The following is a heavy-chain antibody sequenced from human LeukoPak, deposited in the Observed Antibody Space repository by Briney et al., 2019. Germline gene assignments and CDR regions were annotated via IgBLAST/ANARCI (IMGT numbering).Heavy chain of an antibody. CDR1: GFTFSSYA. Sequence: GGSLRLSCAASGFTFSSYAMSWVRQAPGKGLEWVAVIWYDGTEKYYADSVKGRFTISRDNSKNMVYLQMNSLRAEDTAVYYCARDRNSFDHWGQGTLVTVSS. D-gene: IGHD3-3*02. CDR2: IWYDGTEK. CDR3: ARDRNSFDH. V-gene: IGHV3-33*08. J-gene: IGHJ4*02.